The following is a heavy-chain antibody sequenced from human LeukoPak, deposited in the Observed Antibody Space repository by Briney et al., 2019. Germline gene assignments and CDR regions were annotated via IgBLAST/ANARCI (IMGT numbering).Heavy chain of an antibody. D-gene: IGHD3-10*01. CDR2: ISGSGGST. V-gene: IGHV3-23*01. J-gene: IGHJ4*02. CDR3: AKAHLWFGEFDY. CDR1: GFTFSSYA. Sequence: PGGSLRLSCAASGFTFSSYAMSWVRQAPVKGLEWVSAISGSGGSTYYADSVKGRFTISRDNSKNTLYLQMNSLRAEDTAVYYCAKAHLWFGEFDYWGQGTLVTVSS.